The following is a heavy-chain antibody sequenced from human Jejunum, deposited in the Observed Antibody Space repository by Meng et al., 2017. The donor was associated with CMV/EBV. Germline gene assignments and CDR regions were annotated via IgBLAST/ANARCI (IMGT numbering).Heavy chain of an antibody. CDR2: ISSRSTFT. CDR1: TFTFSDYY. CDR3: ARVRDLVHWSFDL. V-gene: IGHV3-11*05. J-gene: IGHJ2*01. Sequence: GQFGEDLSKPGGSLRLSCSASTFTFSDYYMSGIRQAPGKGLEWVSYISSRSTFTNFADSVKGRFTISRDNAKNSLYLQMNSLRADDTAIYYCARVRDLVHWSFDLWGRGTLVTVSS.